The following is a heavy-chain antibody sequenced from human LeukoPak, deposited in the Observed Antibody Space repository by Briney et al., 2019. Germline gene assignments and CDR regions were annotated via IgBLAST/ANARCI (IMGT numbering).Heavy chain of an antibody. CDR1: GYSFTAFY. D-gene: IGHD3-10*01. CDR3: ARDGEYGTGSYYRGCFDY. V-gene: IGHV1-2*02. J-gene: IGHJ4*02. Sequence: ASVKVSCKASGYSFTAFYIHWVRQAPGQGLEWMGWIHPRSGETNYAYKFRGRVTMTRDTSISTTYMDLGSLGSDDTAVYYCARDGEYGTGSYYRGCFDYWGQGTMVTVSS. CDR2: IHPRSGET.